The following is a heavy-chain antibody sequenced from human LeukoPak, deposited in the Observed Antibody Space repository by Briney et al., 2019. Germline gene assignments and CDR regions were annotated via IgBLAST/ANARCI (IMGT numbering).Heavy chain of an antibody. CDR2: IKSKIDGGTT. D-gene: IGHD3-9*01. CDR3: ASYRTGYYYFDY. CDR1: GFTFSNAW. Sequence: GGSLRLSCAASGFTFSNAWMSWVRQAPGKGLEWVGRIKSKIDGGTTEYAAPVKGRFTISRDDSKNTLYLQMNSLETEDTAVYYCASYRTGYYYFDYWGPGTLATVSS. J-gene: IGHJ4*02. V-gene: IGHV3-15*01.